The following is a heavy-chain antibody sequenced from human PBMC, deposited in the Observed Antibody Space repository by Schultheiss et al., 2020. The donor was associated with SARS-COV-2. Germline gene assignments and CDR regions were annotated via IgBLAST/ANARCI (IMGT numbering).Heavy chain of an antibody. D-gene: IGHD1-26*01. V-gene: IGHV3-30*18. J-gene: IGHJ4*02. CDR2: ISYDGTNK. CDR1: GFTVSSNY. Sequence: GESLKISCAASGFTVSSNYMTWVRQAPGKGLEWVAVISYDGTNKYYADSVKGRFTISRDNSKNTLYLQMNSLRAKDTAVYYCAKRDTPGGLDYWGQGTLVTVSS. CDR3: AKRDTPGGLDY.